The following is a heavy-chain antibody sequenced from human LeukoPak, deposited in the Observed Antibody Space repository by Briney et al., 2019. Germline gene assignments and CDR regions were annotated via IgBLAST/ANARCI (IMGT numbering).Heavy chain of an antibody. Sequence: GGSLRLSCAASGFTFSSYSMNWVRQAPGKGLERVSSISSSSSYIYYADSVKGRFTISRDNAKNSLYLQMNSLRAEDTAVYYCARSLTKINYYDSSGYGPWFDYWGQGTLVTVSS. CDR2: ISSSSSYI. V-gene: IGHV3-21*01. CDR3: ARSLTKINYYDSSGYGPWFDY. CDR1: GFTFSSYS. J-gene: IGHJ4*02. D-gene: IGHD3-22*01.